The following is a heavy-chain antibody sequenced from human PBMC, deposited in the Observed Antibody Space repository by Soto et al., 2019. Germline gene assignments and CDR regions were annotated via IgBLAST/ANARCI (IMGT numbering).Heavy chain of an antibody. CDR3: ARGAHVVVVTAAFDY. CDR2: INPSGGHT. CDR1: GNTFSNYY. V-gene: IGHV1-46*03. J-gene: IGHJ4*02. D-gene: IGHD2-21*02. Sequence: QVQLVQSGAEVKKPGASVKVSCKASGNTFSNYYIHWVRQAPGQGLEWMGTINPSGGHTTYAQKSRGRVTMTRDTSTSTLYMELTSRRSEDTAVYYCARGAHVVVVTAAFDYWGQGTLVTVSS.